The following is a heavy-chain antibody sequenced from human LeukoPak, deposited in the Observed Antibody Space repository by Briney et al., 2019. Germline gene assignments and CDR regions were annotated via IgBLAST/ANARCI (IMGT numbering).Heavy chain of an antibody. V-gene: IGHV4-34*01. J-gene: IGHJ4*02. CDR2: INHSGST. Sequence: PSETLSLTCAVYGGSFSGYYWSWIRQPPGKGLEWIGEINHSGSTNYNPSLKSRVTISVDTSKNQFSLKLSSVTAADTAVDYCARGSDTWGPFDYWGQGTLVTVSS. CDR1: GGSFSGYY. D-gene: IGHD3-16*01. CDR3: ARGSDTWGPFDY.